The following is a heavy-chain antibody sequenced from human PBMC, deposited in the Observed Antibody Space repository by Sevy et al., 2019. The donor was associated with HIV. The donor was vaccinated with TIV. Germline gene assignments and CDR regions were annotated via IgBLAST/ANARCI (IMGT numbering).Heavy chain of an antibody. CDR3: VIEIESGGANF. V-gene: IGHV3-9*01. CDR1: GLILRDRA. Sequence: GGSLRLSCTASGLILRDRAMHWVRQTPGKGLEWVSGMTMYSGSEDYADFVKGRFTISRDNAKNSLNLQMDSRTLEDTALYYCVIEIESGGANFWGQGTLVTVSS. CDR2: MTMYSGSE. D-gene: IGHD2-21*01. J-gene: IGHJ1*01.